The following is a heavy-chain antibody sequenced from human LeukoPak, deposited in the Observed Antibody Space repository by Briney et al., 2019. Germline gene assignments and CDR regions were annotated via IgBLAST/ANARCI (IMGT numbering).Heavy chain of an antibody. CDR2: ISSSSSYI. V-gene: IGHV3-21*01. J-gene: IGHJ4*02. CDR3: ARGWDYGDYMIDY. Sequence: GGSLRLSCAASGFTFSSYAMSWVRQAPGKGLEWVSSISSSSSYIYYADSVKGRFTISRDNAKNSLYLQVNSLRAEDTAVYYCARGWDYGDYMIDYWGQGTLVTVSS. CDR1: GFTFSSYA. D-gene: IGHD4-17*01.